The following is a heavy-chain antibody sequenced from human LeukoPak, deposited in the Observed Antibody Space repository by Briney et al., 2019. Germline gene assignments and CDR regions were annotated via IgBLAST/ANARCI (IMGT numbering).Heavy chain of an antibody. CDR2: INGRGIHT. D-gene: IGHD6-13*01. V-gene: IGHV3-74*03. CDR1: GFTYTDYW. J-gene: IGHJ4*02. CDR3: ARGTIVSAGSDY. Sequence: GGSLRLSCAASGFTYTDYWIHWVRQAPGKGLVWVSGINGRGIHTTYADSVKGRFTISRDNAKNTVYLQINSLRVEDTAVYYRARGTIVSAGSDYWGQGTLVTVSS.